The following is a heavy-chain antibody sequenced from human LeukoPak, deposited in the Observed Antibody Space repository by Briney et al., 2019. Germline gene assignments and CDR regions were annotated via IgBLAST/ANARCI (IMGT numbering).Heavy chain of an antibody. CDR2: IRSKANSYAT. D-gene: IGHD5-12*01. V-gene: IGHV3-73*01. J-gene: IGHJ6*03. CDR1: GFTFSGSA. CDR3: TRHGYVDTWSSVRYYYYYYMDV. Sequence: GGSLRLSCAASGFTFSGSAMHWVRQASGKGLEWVGRIRSKANSYATAYAASVKGRFTISRDDSKNTAYLQMNSLKTEDTAVYYCTRHGYVDTWSSVRYYYYYYMDVWGKGTTVTVSS.